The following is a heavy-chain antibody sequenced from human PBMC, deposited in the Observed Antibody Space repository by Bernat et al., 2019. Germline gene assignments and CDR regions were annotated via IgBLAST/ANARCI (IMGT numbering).Heavy chain of an antibody. V-gene: IGHV1-69*01. Sequence: QVQLVQSGAEVKKPGSSVKVSCKASGGTFSSYAISWVRQAPGQGLEWMGGIIPIFGTANYAQKFQGRVTITADESTSTAYMELSSLRSEDTAVYYCAREGPSRLRRYYYYMDVWGKGTTVTVSS. CDR3: AREGPSRLRRYYYYMDV. CDR2: IIPIFGTA. D-gene: IGHD5-12*01. J-gene: IGHJ6*03. CDR1: GGTFSSYA.